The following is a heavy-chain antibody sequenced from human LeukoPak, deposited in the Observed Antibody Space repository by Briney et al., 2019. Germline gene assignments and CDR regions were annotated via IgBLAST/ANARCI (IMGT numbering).Heavy chain of an antibody. Sequence: GGSLRLSCAGSGFTFNNYWMSWVRQAPGKGPEWVASIKQDGREKHYVDSVKGRFTISRDNAKSSLYLQMNSLRAEDTAVYYCTRDEAAATNWGQGTLVTVSS. D-gene: IGHD6-13*01. CDR3: TRDEAAATN. J-gene: IGHJ4*02. CDR1: GFTFNNYW. CDR2: IKQDGREK. V-gene: IGHV3-7*01.